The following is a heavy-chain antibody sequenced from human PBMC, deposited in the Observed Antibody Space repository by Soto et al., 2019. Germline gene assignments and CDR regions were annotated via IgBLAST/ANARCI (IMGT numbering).Heavy chain of an antibody. Sequence: GGSLRLSCAASGFTLSDYWMHWVRQVPGKGLLWVSFIDLTGSPTYYSDSVKGRFTVSKDISKKTVYLQMNSLRVEDTAIYYCAKDRVSDGIYSSDYWGRGVLVTVSS. D-gene: IGHD2-15*01. V-gene: IGHV3-NL1*01. J-gene: IGHJ4*02. CDR3: AKDRVSDGIYSSDY. CDR1: GFTLSDYW. CDR2: IDLTGSPT.